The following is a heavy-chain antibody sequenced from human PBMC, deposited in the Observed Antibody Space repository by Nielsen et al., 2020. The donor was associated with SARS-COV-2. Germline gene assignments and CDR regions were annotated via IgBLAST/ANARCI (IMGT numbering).Heavy chain of an antibody. CDR2: ISAYNGNT. V-gene: IGHV1-18*01. CDR3: ARFGYYDSSGLDV. J-gene: IGHJ6*02. D-gene: IGHD3-22*01. CDR1: GYTFTSYG. Sequence: ASVKVSCKASGYTFTSYGISWVRQAPGQGLEWMGWISAYNGNTNYAQKLQGRVTITTDTPATTTYMELSSLTSEDSAVYYCARFGYYDSSGLDVWGQGTTVTVSS.